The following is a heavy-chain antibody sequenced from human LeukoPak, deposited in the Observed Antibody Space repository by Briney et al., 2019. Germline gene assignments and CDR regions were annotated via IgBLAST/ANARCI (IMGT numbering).Heavy chain of an antibody. CDR1: GLTFRNYG. CDR3: ATDRNSGKYYDY. D-gene: IGHD1-26*01. Sequence: GGSLRLSCAASGLTFRNYGMHWVRQAPGKGLEWEAVIWYDGSNKYYADSVKGRFTISRDNSKDTLYLQTNSLRAEDTAVYYCATDRNSGKYYDYWGQGTLVSVSS. V-gene: IGHV3-33*01. CDR2: IWYDGSNK. J-gene: IGHJ4*02.